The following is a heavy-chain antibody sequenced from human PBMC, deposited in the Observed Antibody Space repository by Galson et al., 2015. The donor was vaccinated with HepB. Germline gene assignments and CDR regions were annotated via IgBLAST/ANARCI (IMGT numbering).Heavy chain of an antibody. CDR2: ISYDGSNK. V-gene: IGHV3-30-3*01. Sequence: SLRLSCAASGFTFSSYAMHWVRQAPGKGLEWVAVISYDGSNKYYADSVKGRFTISRDNSKNTLYLQMNSLRAEDTAVYYCARDRPPFSRPSTDEYGDYVGPDPWGQGTLVTVSS. D-gene: IGHD4-17*01. J-gene: IGHJ5*02. CDR3: ARDRPPFSRPSTDEYGDYVGPDP. CDR1: GFTFSSYA.